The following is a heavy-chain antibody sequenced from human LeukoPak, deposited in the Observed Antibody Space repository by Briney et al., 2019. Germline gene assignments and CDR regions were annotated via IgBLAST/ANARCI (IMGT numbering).Heavy chain of an antibody. CDR1: GYSFTSYW. Sequence: GESLKISCKGSGYSFTSYWIDWVRQMPGKGLEWMGVIYPGDSDTRLSPSFQGQVTISADNSISTAYLQWSSLKASDTAMYYCARQPYCGGDCYFYDYWGQGTLVTVSS. V-gene: IGHV5-51*01. CDR2: IYPGDSDT. J-gene: IGHJ4*02. D-gene: IGHD2-21*02. CDR3: ARQPYCGGDCYFYDY.